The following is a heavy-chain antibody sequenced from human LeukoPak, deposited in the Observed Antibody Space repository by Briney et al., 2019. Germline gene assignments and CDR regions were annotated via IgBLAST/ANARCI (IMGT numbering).Heavy chain of an antibody. CDR2: ISGSGGST. J-gene: IGHJ4*02. CDR3: ARDFSAAGTGRYFDY. CDR1: GFTFSNYA. D-gene: IGHD6-13*01. Sequence: PGGSLRLSCEGSGFTFSNYAMNWVRQAPGKGLEWVSGISGSGGSTYYVDSVKGRFTISRDNSKNMLFLQMSSLRAEDTAVYYCARDFSAAGTGRYFDYWGQGTLVTVSS. V-gene: IGHV3-23*01.